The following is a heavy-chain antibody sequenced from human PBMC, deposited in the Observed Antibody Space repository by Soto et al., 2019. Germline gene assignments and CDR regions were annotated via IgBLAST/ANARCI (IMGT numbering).Heavy chain of an antibody. V-gene: IGHV4-39*02. J-gene: IGHJ4*02. CDR1: GDSISSGSYY. D-gene: IGHD6-13*01. Sequence: SETLSLTCIVSGDSISSGSYYWGWIRQSPGKGLEWIGSIYYSGSTYYNPSLKSRVTIPADTSNNHFSLNLGSVTAADTAVYYCAKWEQQLENFDYWGQGILVTVSS. CDR3: AKWEQQLENFDY. CDR2: IYYSGST.